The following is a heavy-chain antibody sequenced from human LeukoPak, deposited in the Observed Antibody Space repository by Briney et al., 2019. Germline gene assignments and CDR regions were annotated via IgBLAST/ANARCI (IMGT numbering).Heavy chain of an antibody. Sequence: GASVKVSCKVSGYTLTELSMHWVRQATGQGLEWMGWMNPNSGNTGYAQKFQGRVTITRNTSISTAYMELSSLRSEDTAVYYCARLTILEWSDYYYYYMDVWGKGTTVTVSS. CDR1: GYTLTELS. D-gene: IGHD3-3*01. CDR3: ARLTILEWSDYYYYYMDV. J-gene: IGHJ6*03. CDR2: MNPNSGNT. V-gene: IGHV1-8*03.